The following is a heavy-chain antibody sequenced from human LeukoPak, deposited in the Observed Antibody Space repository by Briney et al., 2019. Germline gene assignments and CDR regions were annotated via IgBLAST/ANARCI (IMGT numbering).Heavy chain of an antibody. D-gene: IGHD3-9*01. CDR3: ARDAGGYDILTGYPDAFDI. V-gene: IGHV3-7*01. J-gene: IGHJ3*02. CDR2: IKQDGSEK. CDR1: GLTFSSYW. Sequence: PGGSLRLSCTASGLTFSSYWMNWVRQAPGKGLEWVANIKQDGSEKYYVDSVKGRFTISRDNAKNSMYLQMNSLRAEDTAVYYCARDAGGYDILTGYPDAFDIWGQGTMVTVSS.